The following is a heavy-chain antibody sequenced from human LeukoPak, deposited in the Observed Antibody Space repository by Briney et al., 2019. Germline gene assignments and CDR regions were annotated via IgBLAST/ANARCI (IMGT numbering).Heavy chain of an antibody. CDR2: INSDGSST. D-gene: IGHD4-17*01. CDR1: GFTFSSYW. Sequence: GGSLRLSCAASGFTFSSYWMHWVRQAPGKGLVWVSRINSDGSSTSYADSVKGRFTISRDNAKNTLYLQMNSLRAEDTAVYYCARVELLPIHGDYWYFDLWGRGTLVTVSS. V-gene: IGHV3-74*01. J-gene: IGHJ2*01. CDR3: ARVELLPIHGDYWYFDL.